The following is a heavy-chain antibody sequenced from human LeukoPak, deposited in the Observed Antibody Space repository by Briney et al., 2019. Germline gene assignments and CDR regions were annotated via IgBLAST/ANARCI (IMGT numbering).Heavy chain of an antibody. CDR3: ARGGRGRNWFDP. J-gene: IGHJ5*02. CDR1: GDSVASGGYY. D-gene: IGHD3-10*01. Sequence: SETLSLTCTVSGDSVASGGYYWNWTRQPPGKGLEWIGHIYYSVSTNYNLSLKSRVTISLDTSENQFSLKLTSVTAADTAVYYCARGGRGRNWFDPWGQGTLVSVSS. CDR2: IYYSVST. V-gene: IGHV4-61*08.